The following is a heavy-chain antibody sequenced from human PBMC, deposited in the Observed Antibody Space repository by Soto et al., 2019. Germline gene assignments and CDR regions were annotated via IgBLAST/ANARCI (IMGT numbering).Heavy chain of an antibody. J-gene: IGHJ4*02. CDR1: GGSFTSNNW. D-gene: IGHD1-7*01. V-gene: IGHV4-4*02. Sequence: SETLSLTCAVSGGSFTSNNWWTWVRQPPGQGLEWIGEIYRTGSTNYNPSLKSRVTISLDKSENQFSLKVTSLTAADTAVYYCAGRDPGTSVDYWGQGTLVTSPQ. CDR3: AGRDPGTSVDY. CDR2: IYRTGST.